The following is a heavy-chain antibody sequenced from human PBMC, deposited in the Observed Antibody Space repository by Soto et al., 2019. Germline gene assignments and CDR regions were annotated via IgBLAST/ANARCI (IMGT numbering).Heavy chain of an antibody. J-gene: IGHJ3*02. CDR1: GYTFTSYD. V-gene: IGHV1-8*01. D-gene: IGHD6-13*01. CDR3: ARGASSPHDAFDI. Sequence: VKVSCKASGYTFTSYDINWVRQATGQGLEWMGWMNPNSGNTGYAQKFQGRVTMTRNTSISTAYMELSSLRSEDTAVYYCARGASSPHDAFDIWGQGTMVTVSS. CDR2: MNPNSGNT.